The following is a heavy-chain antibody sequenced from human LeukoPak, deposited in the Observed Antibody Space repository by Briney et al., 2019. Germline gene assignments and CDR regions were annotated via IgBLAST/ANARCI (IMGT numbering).Heavy chain of an antibody. J-gene: IGHJ6*02. CDR2: MHYTGNT. CDR1: GGSISSDY. V-gene: IGHV4-59*01. CDR3: ARVSVVYGMDV. Sequence: SETLSLTCSVPGGSISSDYWSWIREPPGKGLEWMGYMHYTGNTNYSPSSKSRVTISLAPSKSQFSLKLSSVTPADTAVYYCARVSVVYGMDVWGQGTTVTVSS. D-gene: IGHD5/OR15-5a*01.